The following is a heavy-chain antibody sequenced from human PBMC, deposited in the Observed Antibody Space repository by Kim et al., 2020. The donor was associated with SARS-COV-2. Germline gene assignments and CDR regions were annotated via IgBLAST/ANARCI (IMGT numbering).Heavy chain of an antibody. Sequence: GGSLRLSCAASGFTFSSYSMNWVRQAPGKGLEWVSYISSSSSTIYYADSVKGRFTISRDNAKNSLYLQMNSLRDEDTAVYYCARETYDYIWGSYRYLFDYGGQGTLVTVSS. CDR3: ARETYDYIWGSYRYLFDY. V-gene: IGHV3-48*02. CDR2: ISSSSSTI. CDR1: GFTFSSYS. D-gene: IGHD3-16*02. J-gene: IGHJ4*02.